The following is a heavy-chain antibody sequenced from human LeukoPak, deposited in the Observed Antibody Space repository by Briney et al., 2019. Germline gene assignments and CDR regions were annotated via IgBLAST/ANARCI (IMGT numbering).Heavy chain of an antibody. D-gene: IGHD7-27*01. CDR2: ISYDGSNK. V-gene: IGHV3-30-3*01. CDR3: ARSPGPFGY. Sequence: AGGSLRLSCAASGFTFSSYAMHWVRQAPGKGLEWVAVISYDGSNKYYADSVKGRFTISRDNSKNTLYLQMNSLRAEDTAVYYCARSPGPFGYWGQGTLVTVSS. J-gene: IGHJ4*02. CDR1: GFTFSSYA.